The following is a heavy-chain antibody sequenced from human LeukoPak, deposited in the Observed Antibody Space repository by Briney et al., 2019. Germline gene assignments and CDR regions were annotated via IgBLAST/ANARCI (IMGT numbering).Heavy chain of an antibody. CDR2: ISSSSSTI. Sequence: PGGSLRLSCAASGFTFSSYSMNWVRQAPGKGLEWVSYISSSSSTIYYADSVKGRFTISRDNAKNTLYLQMNSLRAEDTAVYYCAKVADYYDSIDAFDIWGQGTMVTVSS. D-gene: IGHD3-22*01. J-gene: IGHJ3*02. CDR3: AKVADYYDSIDAFDI. CDR1: GFTFSSYS. V-gene: IGHV3-48*01.